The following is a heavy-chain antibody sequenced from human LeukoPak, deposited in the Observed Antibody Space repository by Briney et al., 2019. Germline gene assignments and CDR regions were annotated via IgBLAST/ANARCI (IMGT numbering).Heavy chain of an antibody. CDR3: AGTYYYDSSGSYRAFDI. CDR1: GYAFSNYG. J-gene: IGHJ3*02. V-gene: IGHV1-69*05. CDR2: IIPIFGTA. Sequence: SVKVSCKASGYAFSNYGISWVRQAPGQGLEWMGGIIPIFGTANYAQKFQGRVTITTDESTSTAYMELSSLRSEDTAVYYCAGTYYYDSSGSYRAFDIWGQGTMVTVSS. D-gene: IGHD3-22*01.